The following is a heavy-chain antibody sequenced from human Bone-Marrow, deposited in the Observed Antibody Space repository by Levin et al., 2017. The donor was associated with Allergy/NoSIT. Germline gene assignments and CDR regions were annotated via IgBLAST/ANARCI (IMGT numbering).Heavy chain of an antibody. CDR3: ARQYPTPYSSSWGRYWYFDL. V-gene: IGHV4-39*01. D-gene: IGHD6-13*01. J-gene: IGHJ2*01. CDR1: GGSISSSSYY. CDR2: IYYSGST. Sequence: PSETLSLTCTVSGGSISSSSYYWGWIRQPPGKGLEWIGSIYYSGSTYYNPSLKSRVTISVDTSKNQFSLKLSSVTAADTAVYYCARQYPTPYSSSWGRYWYFDLWGRGTLVTVSS.